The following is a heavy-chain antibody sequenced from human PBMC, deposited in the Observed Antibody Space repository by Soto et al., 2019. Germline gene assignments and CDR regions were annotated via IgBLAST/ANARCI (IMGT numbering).Heavy chain of an antibody. J-gene: IGHJ6*02. CDR2: ISSSSSYI. Sequence: EVQLVESGGGLVKPGGSLRLSCAASGFTFSSYSMNWVRQAPGKGLEWVSSISSSSSYIYYADSVKGRFTISRDNAKNSLYLQMNSLRAGDTAVYYGARDIRSDYYYYGMDVWGQGTTVTVSS. CDR1: GFTFSSYS. D-gene: IGHD2-21*01. V-gene: IGHV3-21*01. CDR3: ARDIRSDYYYYGMDV.